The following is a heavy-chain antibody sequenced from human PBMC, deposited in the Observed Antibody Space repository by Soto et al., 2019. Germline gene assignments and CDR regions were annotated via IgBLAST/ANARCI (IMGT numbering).Heavy chain of an antibody. D-gene: IGHD3-3*01. CDR1: GGTFSSYA. V-gene: IGHV1-69*13. Sequence: GASVKVSCKASGGTFSSYAISWVRQAPGQGLEWMGGIIPIFGTANYAQKFQGRVTITADESTSTAYMELSSLRSEDTAVYYCARGYDFWSGYRYYFDYWGQGTLVTVSS. CDR2: IIPIFGTA. J-gene: IGHJ4*02. CDR3: ARGYDFWSGYRYYFDY.